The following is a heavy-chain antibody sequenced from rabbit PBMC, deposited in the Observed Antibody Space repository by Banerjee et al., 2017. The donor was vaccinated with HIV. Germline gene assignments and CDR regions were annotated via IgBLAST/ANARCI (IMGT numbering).Heavy chain of an antibody. V-gene: IGHV1S40*01. CDR3: ARDTSSSFSSYGMDL. CDR2: IDSGSSGFT. J-gene: IGHJ6*01. CDR1: GFSLSNNYY. Sequence: QSLQESGGGLVKPGGTLTLTCKASGFSLSNNYYMCWVRKAPGKGLEWIACIDSGSSGFTYFASWAKGRFTISKTSSTTVTLQMTSLTAADTATYFCARDTSSSFSSYGMDLWGQGTLVTVS. D-gene: IGHD1-1*01.